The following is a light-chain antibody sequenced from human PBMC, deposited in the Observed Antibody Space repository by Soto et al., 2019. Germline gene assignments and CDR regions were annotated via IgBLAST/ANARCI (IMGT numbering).Light chain of an antibody. CDR3: AAWDDSLNAVV. CDR2: SNN. J-gene: IGLJ2*01. V-gene: IGLV1-44*01. Sequence: QSVLTQPPSASRTPGQRVTISCSGSSSNIGSNTVNWYQQLPGTAPKLLIYSNNQRPSGVPDRFSGSKCGTSASLAISGLQSEDEADYYCAAWDDSLNAVVFGGGTKLTVL. CDR1: SSNIGSNT.